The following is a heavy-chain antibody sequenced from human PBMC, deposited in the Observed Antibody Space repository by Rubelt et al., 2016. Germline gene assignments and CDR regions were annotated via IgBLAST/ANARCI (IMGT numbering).Heavy chain of an antibody. CDR3: ARRSYSSSLHPYFDP. Sequence: QLQLQESGPGLVKPSETLSLTCTVSGGSISSSSYYWGWIRQPPGKGLEWIGSIYYSGSTYYNPSLMRCFTISVDTSKHQFSLKLSSVAAADAAVYYCARRSYSSSLHPYFDPWGQGTLVTVSS. D-gene: IGHD6-13*01. CDR2: IYYSGST. V-gene: IGHV4-39*01. CDR1: GGSISSSSYY. J-gene: IGHJ5*02.